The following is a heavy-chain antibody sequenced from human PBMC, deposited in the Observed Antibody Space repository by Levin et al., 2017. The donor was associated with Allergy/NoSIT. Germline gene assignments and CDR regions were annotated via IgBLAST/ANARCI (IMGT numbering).Heavy chain of an antibody. CDR2: IIPIFGTA. CDR1: GGTFSSYA. V-gene: IGHV1-69*13. Sequence: SVKVSCKASGGTFSSYAISWVRQAPGQGLEWMGGIIPIFGTANYAQKFQGRVTITADESTSTAYMELSSLRSEDTAVYYCARMGSSSWGLIRLDAFDIWGQGTMVTVSS. CDR3: ARMGSSSWGLIRLDAFDI. D-gene: IGHD6-13*01. J-gene: IGHJ3*02.